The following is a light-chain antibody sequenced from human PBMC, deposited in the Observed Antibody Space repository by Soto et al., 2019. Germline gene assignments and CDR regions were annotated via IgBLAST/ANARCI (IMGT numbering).Light chain of an antibody. CDR3: SSYTSSSTLDV. J-gene: IGLJ1*01. CDR1: SSDVGGYNY. Sequence: QSALTQPASVSGSPGQSIAISCTGTSSDVGGYNYVSWYQQHPGKAPKLMIYEVSNRPSGVSNRFSGSKSGNTASLTISGLQAEDEADYYCSSYTSSSTLDVFGTRTKVTAL. CDR2: EVS. V-gene: IGLV2-14*01.